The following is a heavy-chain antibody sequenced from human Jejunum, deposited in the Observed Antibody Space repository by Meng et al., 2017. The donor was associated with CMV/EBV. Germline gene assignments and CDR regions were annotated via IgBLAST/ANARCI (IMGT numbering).Heavy chain of an antibody. D-gene: IGHD6-13*01. V-gene: IGHV5-51*01. Sequence: YSFSTYWIAWVRQKPGRGLEWMGSIYAGDSRSRYSPSFQGQVTISVDKSINTAYLEWSSLMASDTAMYYCARPKYSTSWAPAEYLLHWGQGTPVTVSS. CDR1: YSFSTYW. CDR2: IYAGDSRS. J-gene: IGHJ1*01. CDR3: ARPKYSTSWAPAEYLLH.